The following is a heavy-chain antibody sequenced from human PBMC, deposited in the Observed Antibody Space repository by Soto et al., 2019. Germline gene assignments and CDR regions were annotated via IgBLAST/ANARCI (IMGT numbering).Heavy chain of an antibody. J-gene: IGHJ4*02. V-gene: IGHV3-23*01. CDR1: GFTFSSYA. CDR2: ISGSGGST. Sequence: PGGSLRLSCAASGFTFSSYAMSWVRQAPGKGLEWVSAISGSGGSTYYADSVKGRFTISRDNSKNTLYLQMNSLRAEDTAVYYCAKERLQDYYDSSGYYPFDYWGQGTLVTVSS. D-gene: IGHD3-22*01. CDR3: AKERLQDYYDSSGYYPFDY.